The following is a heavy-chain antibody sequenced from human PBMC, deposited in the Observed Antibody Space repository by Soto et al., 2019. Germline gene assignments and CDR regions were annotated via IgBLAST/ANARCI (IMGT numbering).Heavy chain of an antibody. J-gene: IGHJ2*01. Sequence: QVQLVESGGGVVQPGSSLRLSCAASGFTFRNYGMHWVRQAPGKGLEWVAVIWYDGSNTYYADSVKGRFTISRDNSKNTLHLQMNSLRAEDTAVYYCTRDVSSRYFDLWGRGSQVTVSS. CDR1: GFTFRNYG. V-gene: IGHV3-33*01. CDR2: IWYDGSNT. CDR3: TRDVSSRYFDL.